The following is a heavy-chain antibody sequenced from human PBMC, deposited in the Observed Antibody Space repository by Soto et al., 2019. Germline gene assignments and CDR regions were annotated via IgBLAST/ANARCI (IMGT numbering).Heavy chain of an antibody. D-gene: IGHD3-16*01. V-gene: IGHV1-2*02. CDR3: ATLGAAAFDH. CDR1: GYTFTDYY. J-gene: IGHJ4*02. CDR2: INPNSGGT. Sequence: QVQLVQSGAEVKKPGASVKVSCKASGYTFTDYYIHWVRQSPGQGLECLGWINPNSGGTNYAQKFQGRVTMSRDTSSSKAYMELSRLRFDDTAVYFCATLGAAAFDHWGQGTLVTGPS.